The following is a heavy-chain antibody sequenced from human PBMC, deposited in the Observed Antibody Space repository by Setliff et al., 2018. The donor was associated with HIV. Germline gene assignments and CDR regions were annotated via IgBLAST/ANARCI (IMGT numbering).Heavy chain of an antibody. CDR1: GYTFTSYA. CDR2: INAGNGNT. Sequence: ASVKVSCKASGYTFTSYAMHWVRQAPGQRLEWMGWINAGNGNTKYSQKFQGRVTITRDTSASTAYMELSSLRSEDTAVYYCARDGGYSYGAFDIWGQGTRVTVSS. J-gene: IGHJ3*02. V-gene: IGHV1-3*01. D-gene: IGHD2-21*02. CDR3: ARDGGYSYGAFDI.